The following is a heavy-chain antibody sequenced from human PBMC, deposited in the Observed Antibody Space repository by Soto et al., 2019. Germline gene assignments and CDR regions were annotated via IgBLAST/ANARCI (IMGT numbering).Heavy chain of an antibody. D-gene: IGHD6-13*01. CDR1: GFTFSSYA. Sequence: GGSLRLSCAASGFTFSSYAMSWVRQAPGKGLEWVSAIRGSGGSTYYADSVKGQFTISRDNSKNTLYLQMNSLRAEDTAVYYCAKDPRQQRTLNHHGGWGQGTLVTVSS. CDR2: IRGSGGST. V-gene: IGHV3-23*01. CDR3: AKDPRQQRTLNHHGG. J-gene: IGHJ4*02.